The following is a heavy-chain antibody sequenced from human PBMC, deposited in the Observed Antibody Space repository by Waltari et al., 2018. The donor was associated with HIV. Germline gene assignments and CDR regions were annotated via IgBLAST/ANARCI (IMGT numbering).Heavy chain of an antibody. CDR1: GYPLTELP. J-gene: IGHJ5*02. V-gene: IGHV1-24*01. D-gene: IGHD3-10*01. CDR2: CDPEDGET. Sequence: QVPLVTSGAEVKKPGASVKVSCKVSGYPLTELPLHWVRQAPGTGLEWMGGCDPEDGETIYAQKFQGRVTMTEDTSTDTAYMELSSLRSEDTAVYYCATEGVVRGVKSRPWFDPWGQGTLVTVSS. CDR3: ATEGVVRGVKSRPWFDP.